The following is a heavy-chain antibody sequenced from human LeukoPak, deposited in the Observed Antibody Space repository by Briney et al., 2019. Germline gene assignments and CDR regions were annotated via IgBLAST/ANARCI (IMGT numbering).Heavy chain of an antibody. Sequence: PTGGSLRLSCAASGFTFTTYSFYWVRQAPGKGLEWVAFISNDGSNTNYADSVKGRFTVSRDNSKNTLYLQMNSLRAEDTAVYYCARDGEYSYGTQFDYWGQGTRFTVSS. D-gene: IGHD5-18*01. CDR2: ISNDGSNT. CDR3: ARDGEYSYGTQFDY. CDR1: GFTFTTYS. J-gene: IGHJ4*02. V-gene: IGHV3-30*03.